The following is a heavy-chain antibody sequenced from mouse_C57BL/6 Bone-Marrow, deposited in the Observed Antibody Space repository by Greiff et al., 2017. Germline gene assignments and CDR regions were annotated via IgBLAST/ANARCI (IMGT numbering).Heavy chain of an antibody. V-gene: IGHV1-69*01. CDR2: IDPSDSYT. CDR1: GYTFTSYW. CDR3: ARSRITTVVPYWYFDV. J-gene: IGHJ1*03. Sequence: VQLQQSGAELVMPGASVKLSCKASGYTFTSYWMHWVKQRPGQGLEWIGEIDPSDSYTNYNQKFKGKSTLTVDKSSSTAYMQLSSLTSEDSAVYYCARSRITTVVPYWYFDVWGTGTTVTVSS. D-gene: IGHD1-1*01.